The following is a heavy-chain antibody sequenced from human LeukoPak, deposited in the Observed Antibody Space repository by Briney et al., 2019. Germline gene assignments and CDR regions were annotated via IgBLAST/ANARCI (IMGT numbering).Heavy chain of an antibody. CDR3: ASYAGFGEYWYFDL. CDR1: GGSISSYY. Sequence: SETLSLTCTVSGGSISSYYWSWIRQPAGKGLEGIGRIYTSGSTNYNPSLKSRVTMSVDTSKNQFSLKLSFVTAADTAVYYCASYAGFGEYWYFDLWGRGTLVTVSS. V-gene: IGHV4-4*07. CDR2: IYTSGST. D-gene: IGHD3-10*01. J-gene: IGHJ2*01.